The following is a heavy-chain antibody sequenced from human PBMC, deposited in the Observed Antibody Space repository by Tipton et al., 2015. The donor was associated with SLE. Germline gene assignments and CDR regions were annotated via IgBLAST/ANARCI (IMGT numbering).Heavy chain of an antibody. CDR3: TRSRGRPLASWSLEGAFDI. CDR1: GFTFSSYW. D-gene: IGHD1-1*01. Sequence: SLRLSCAASGFTFSSYWMTWFRNVPGKGLEWVANIKQDGSEKTFVDSVKGRFTIARDNAKNSPYLQMNNLRAEDTAVYYCTRSRGRPLASWSLEGAFDIWGQGTMVTVSS. CDR2: IKQDGSEK. V-gene: IGHV3-7*01. J-gene: IGHJ3*02.